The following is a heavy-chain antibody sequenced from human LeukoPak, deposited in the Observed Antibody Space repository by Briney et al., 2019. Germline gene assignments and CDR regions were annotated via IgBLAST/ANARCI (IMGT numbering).Heavy chain of an antibody. V-gene: IGHV3-66*01. CDR1: GFTVSSNY. Sequence: GGSLRLSCAASGFTVSSNYMSWVRQAPGKGLGWVSVIYSGGSTYYADSVKGRFTISRDNSKNTLYLQMNSLRAEDTAVYYCARDSTRYCSSTSCLKYYYYGMDVWGQGTTVTVSS. CDR2: IYSGGST. D-gene: IGHD2-2*01. CDR3: ARDSTRYCSSTSCLKYYYYGMDV. J-gene: IGHJ6*02.